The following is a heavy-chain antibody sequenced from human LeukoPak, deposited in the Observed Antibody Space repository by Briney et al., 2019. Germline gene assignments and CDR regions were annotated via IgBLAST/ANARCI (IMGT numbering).Heavy chain of an antibody. V-gene: IGHV3-23*01. CDR1: GFTFSSYS. D-gene: IGHD2/OR15-2a*01. Sequence: GGSLRLSCAASGFTFSSYSMNWVRQAPGKGLEWLSAITDSEVTFYADSVKGRFTISRDNSKNTLYLQMDTLRAEDTAVYYCAREPLFYGNDYWGQGTLVTVSS. CDR3: AREPLFYGNDY. CDR2: ITDSEVT. J-gene: IGHJ4*02.